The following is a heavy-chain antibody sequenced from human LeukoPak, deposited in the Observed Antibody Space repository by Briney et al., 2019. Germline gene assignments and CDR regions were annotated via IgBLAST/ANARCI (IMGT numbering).Heavy chain of an antibody. V-gene: IGHV4-39*01. J-gene: IGHJ4*02. CDR3: ARHAGGIAASGTRPFDY. D-gene: IGHD6-13*01. CDR1: GDSIRSGTYS. CDR2: ISYTGST. Sequence: SETLSLTCSVSGDSIRSGTYSWGWIRQPPGKGLEWIGSISYTGSTYYNPSLKSRVTISVDTSKNQFHLKMSSVTAADTAVYYCARHAGGIAASGTRPFDYWGQGTLVTVSS.